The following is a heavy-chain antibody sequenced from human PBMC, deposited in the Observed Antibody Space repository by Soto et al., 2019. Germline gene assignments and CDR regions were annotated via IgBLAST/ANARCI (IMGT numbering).Heavy chain of an antibody. Sequence: VQLVESGGGLVKPGGSLRLSCAASGFTFSSYSMNWVRQAPGKGLEWVSSISSSSSYIYYADSVKGRFTISRDNAKNSLYLQMNSLRAEDTAVYYCARAYYDFWSGAILPFDYWGQGTLVTVSS. V-gene: IGHV3-21*01. D-gene: IGHD3-3*01. J-gene: IGHJ4*02. CDR1: GFTFSSYS. CDR2: ISSSSSYI. CDR3: ARAYYDFWSGAILPFDY.